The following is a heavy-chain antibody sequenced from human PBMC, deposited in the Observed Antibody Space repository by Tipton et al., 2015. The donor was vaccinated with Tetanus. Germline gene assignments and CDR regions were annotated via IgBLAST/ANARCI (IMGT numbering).Heavy chain of an antibody. J-gene: IGHJ4*02. V-gene: IGHV4-59*01. CDR2: ISHSGSP. Sequence: TLSLTCNVSGGSITKDYWSWIRQSPVKTLEWIGYISHSGSPNYNPSLKSRATVSVDTSKNQFSLDLTSVTAADTGVYYCAGSQWLDGFIFDYWGQGSLVTVAS. CDR1: GGSITKDY. CDR3: AGSQWLDGFIFDY. D-gene: IGHD6-19*01.